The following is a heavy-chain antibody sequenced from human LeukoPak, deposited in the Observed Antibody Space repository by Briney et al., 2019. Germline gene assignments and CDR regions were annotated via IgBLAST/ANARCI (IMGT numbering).Heavy chain of an antibody. J-gene: IGHJ4*02. CDR2: IIPIFGTA. CDR1: GGTSSSYA. Sequence: SVKVSCKASGGTSSSYAISWVRQAPGQGLEWMGRIIPIFGTANYAQKFQGRVTITTDESTSTAYMELSSLRSEDTAVYYCCAVVATIDTLYYFDYWGQGTLVTVSS. V-gene: IGHV1-69*05. D-gene: IGHD5-12*01. CDR3: CAVVATIDTLYYFDY.